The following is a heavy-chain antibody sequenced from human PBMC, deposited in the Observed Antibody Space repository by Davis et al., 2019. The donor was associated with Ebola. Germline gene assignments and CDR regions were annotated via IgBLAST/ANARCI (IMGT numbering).Heavy chain of an antibody. J-gene: IGHJ2*01. Sequence: AASVKVSCKASGYTFTGYYMHWVRQAPGQGLEWMGWINPNSGGTNYVQKFQGWVTMTRDTSISTAYMELSRLRSDDTAVYYCARGPYVAVAENWYFDLWGRGTLVTVSS. D-gene: IGHD6-19*01. CDR3: ARGPYVAVAENWYFDL. CDR2: INPNSGGT. CDR1: GYTFTGYY. V-gene: IGHV1-2*04.